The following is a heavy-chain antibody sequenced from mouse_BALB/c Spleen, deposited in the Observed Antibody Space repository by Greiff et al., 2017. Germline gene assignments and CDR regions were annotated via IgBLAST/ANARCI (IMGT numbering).Heavy chain of an antibody. CDR2: IDPANGNT. J-gene: IGHJ4*01. CDR3: PRRYGYAMDY. D-gene: IGHD2-14*01. Sequence: DVQLQESGAELVKPGASVKLSCTASGFNIKDTYMHWVKQRPEQGLEWIGRIDPANGNTKYDPKFQGKATITADTSSNTAYLQLSSLTSEDTAVYYCPRRYGYAMDYWGQGTSVTVSS. V-gene: IGHV14-3*02. CDR1: GFNIKDTY.